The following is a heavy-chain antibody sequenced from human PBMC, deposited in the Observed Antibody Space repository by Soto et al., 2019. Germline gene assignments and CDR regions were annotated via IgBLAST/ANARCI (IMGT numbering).Heavy chain of an antibody. J-gene: IGHJ6*02. V-gene: IGHV1-69*01. CDR1: RVAFSKFI. CDR2: IVPIFATA. CDR3: AKVRYSSPMGYYYGMDV. Sequence: QAQLEQSGGEVKKPGSSVKVSCKASRVAFSKFIVTWVRQAPGLGLEWVGGIVPIFATANYAQKFQGRVTITADESTSTSYMEVTNLRSEDTAVYYCAKVRYSSPMGYYYGMDVWGQGTTVTVSS. D-gene: IGHD6-19*01.